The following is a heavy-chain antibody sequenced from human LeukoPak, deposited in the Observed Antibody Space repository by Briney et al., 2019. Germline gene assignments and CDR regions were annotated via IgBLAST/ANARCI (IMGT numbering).Heavy chain of an antibody. CDR3: ASKLVVGATKSDYFDY. CDR2: VNSDGSSA. Sequence: PGGSLRLSCAASGFTFSSFWMHWVRQAPGKGLVWVSRVNSDGSSAGYADSVKGRFTISRDNAKNTLYLQMNSLRAEDTAVYYCASKLVVGATKSDYFDYWGQGTLLTVSS. V-gene: IGHV3-74*01. J-gene: IGHJ4*02. D-gene: IGHD1-26*01. CDR1: GFTFSSFW.